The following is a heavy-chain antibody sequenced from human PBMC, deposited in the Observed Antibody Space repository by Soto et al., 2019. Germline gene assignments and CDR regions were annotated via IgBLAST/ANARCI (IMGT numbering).Heavy chain of an antibody. CDR1: GYTFTSYW. Sequence: ASVKVSCKASGYTFTSYWIGWVRQMPGKGLEWMGIIYPGDSDTRYSPSFQGQVTISADKSISTAYLQWSSLKASDTAMYYCARPTYYYGSGSYYNGHTYYFDYWGQGTLVTVSS. V-gene: IGHV5-51*01. CDR3: ARPTYYYGSGSYYNGHTYYFDY. J-gene: IGHJ4*02. CDR2: IYPGDSDT. D-gene: IGHD3-10*01.